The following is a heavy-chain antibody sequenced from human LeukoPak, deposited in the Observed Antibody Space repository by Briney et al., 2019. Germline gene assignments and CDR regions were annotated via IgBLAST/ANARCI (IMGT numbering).Heavy chain of an antibody. J-gene: IGHJ4*02. V-gene: IGHV3-11*01. CDR2: ISSSGSTK. CDR3: AKGKQDDYSNYGRKNYYFDY. Sequence: GGSLRLSCVASGFTLSDYYMSWIRQAPGKGLEWISFISSSGSTKYYADSVKGRFTISRDNSKNTLYLQMNSLRAEDTAVYYCAKGKQDDYSNYGRKNYYFDYWGQGTLVTVSS. CDR1: GFTLSDYY. D-gene: IGHD4-11*01.